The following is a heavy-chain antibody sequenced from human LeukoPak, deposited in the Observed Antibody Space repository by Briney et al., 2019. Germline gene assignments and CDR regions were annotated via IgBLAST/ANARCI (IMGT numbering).Heavy chain of an antibody. J-gene: IGHJ4*02. CDR2: ISRGSDHI. V-gene: IGHV3-21*01. Sequence: GGSLRLSCAASGFTFSSYAMNWVRQAPGKGLEWVSSISRGSDHIFYTDSMKGRFTISRDNAKNSLYLQMNSLGAEDTAVYYCARPYDTRGYFPDYWGQGTLVTVSS. CDR1: GFTFSSYA. CDR3: ARPYDTRGYFPDY. D-gene: IGHD3-22*01.